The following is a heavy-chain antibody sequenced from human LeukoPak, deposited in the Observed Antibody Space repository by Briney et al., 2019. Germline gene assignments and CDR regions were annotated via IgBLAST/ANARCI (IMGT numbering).Heavy chain of an antibody. CDR3: ARARRYGDYED. CDR1: GGSISSYY. Sequence: SETLSLTCTVSGGSISSYYWSWIRQPPGKGLEWIGYIYYSGSTNYNPSLKSQVTISVDTSKNQFSLKLSSVTAADTAVYYCARARRYGDYEDWGQGTLVTVSS. V-gene: IGHV4-59*01. CDR2: IYYSGST. D-gene: IGHD4-17*01. J-gene: IGHJ4*02.